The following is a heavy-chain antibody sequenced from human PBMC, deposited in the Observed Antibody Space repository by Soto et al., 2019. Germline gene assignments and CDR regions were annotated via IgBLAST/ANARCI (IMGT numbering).Heavy chain of an antibody. CDR3: AGYYESSAWYNWFDP. J-gene: IGHJ5*02. Sequence: EVQLLESGGGLVQPGGSLRLSCAASGFTFRNYAMSWVRQAPGKGLEWVSSISGSGDTTYYADSVKGRFTSSRDNSKSTLYLQMNSLRAEDTAVYFCAGYYESSAWYNWFDPWGQGTLVTVSS. V-gene: IGHV3-23*01. CDR2: ISGSGDTT. D-gene: IGHD3-22*01. CDR1: GFTFRNYA.